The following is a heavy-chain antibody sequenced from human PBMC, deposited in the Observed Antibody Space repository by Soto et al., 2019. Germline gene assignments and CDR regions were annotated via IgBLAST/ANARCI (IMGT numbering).Heavy chain of an antibody. D-gene: IGHD1-26*01. CDR1: GYTFTSYG. J-gene: IGHJ6*02. V-gene: IGHV1-18*01. Sequence: AXKVSFRASGYTFTSYGISWVRQAPGQVLEWMGWISAYNGNTNYAQKLQGRVTMTTDTSTSTAYMELRSLRSDDTAVYYCARVEYSGSYYGRYYYYGMDVWGQGTTVTVSS. CDR3: ARVEYSGSYYGRYYYYGMDV. CDR2: ISAYNGNT.